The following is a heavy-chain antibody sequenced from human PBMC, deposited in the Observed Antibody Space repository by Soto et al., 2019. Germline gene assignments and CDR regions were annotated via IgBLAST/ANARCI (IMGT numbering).Heavy chain of an antibody. V-gene: IGHV1-8*01. J-gene: IGHJ6*02. CDR2: MNPNSGNT. D-gene: IGHD2-2*01. CDR1: GYTFTSYD. Sequence: GASVKVSCKASGYTFTSYDINWVRQATGQGLEWMGWMNPNSGNTGYAQKFQGRVTMTRNTSISTAYMELSSLRSEDTAVYYCARGRIVVDHASYYYYGMDVWGQGTTVTVSS. CDR3: ARGRIVVDHASYYYYGMDV.